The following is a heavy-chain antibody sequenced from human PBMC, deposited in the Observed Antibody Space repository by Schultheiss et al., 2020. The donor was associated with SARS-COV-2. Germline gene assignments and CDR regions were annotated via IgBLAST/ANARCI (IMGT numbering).Heavy chain of an antibody. V-gene: IGHV3-66*02. J-gene: IGHJ4*02. Sequence: GGSLRLSCAASGFTVSSNYMSWVRQAPGKGLEWVSAISGSGGSTYYADSVKGRFTISRDNSKNTLYLQMNSLRAEDTAVYYCASLMVASRLDYWGQGTLVTVSS. CDR3: ASLMVASRLDY. D-gene: IGHD2-8*01. CDR2: ISGSGGST. CDR1: GFTVSSNY.